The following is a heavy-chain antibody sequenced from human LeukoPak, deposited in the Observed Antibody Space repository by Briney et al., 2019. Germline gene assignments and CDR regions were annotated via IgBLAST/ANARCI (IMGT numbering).Heavy chain of an antibody. CDR2: IDPSDSYT. D-gene: IGHD4-17*01. Sequence: PGESLKISCKGSGYSFTSYWISWVRQMPGKGLEWMGRIDPSDSYTNYSPSFQGHVTISADKSISTAYLQWSSLKASDTAMYYCARHPTVTHPFDYWGQGTLVTVSS. CDR3: ARHPTVTHPFDY. CDR1: GYSFTSYW. J-gene: IGHJ4*02. V-gene: IGHV5-10-1*01.